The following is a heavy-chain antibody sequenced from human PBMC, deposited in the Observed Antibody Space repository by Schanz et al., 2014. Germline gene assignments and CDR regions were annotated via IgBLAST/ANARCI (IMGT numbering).Heavy chain of an antibody. CDR1: GYTFTTYY. CDR2: ISTYNGHT. J-gene: IGHJ4*02. Sequence: QVQLVQSGAEVKKPGASVKVSCKASGYTFTTYYIHWVRQAPGQGLEWMGWISTYNGHTRYGQKFQDRLSLTTDTDTATAHVELRSLRTDDTAVYYCARAPTRMNMFRGVTYFFDYWGQGTLVTVSS. D-gene: IGHD3-10*01. V-gene: IGHV1-18*01. CDR3: ARAPTRMNMFRGVTYFFDY.